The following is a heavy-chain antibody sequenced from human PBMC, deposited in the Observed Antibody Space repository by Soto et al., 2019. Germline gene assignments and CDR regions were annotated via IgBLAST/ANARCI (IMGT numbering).Heavy chain of an antibody. CDR1: GGTFSSYA. CDR2: IIPTFGTA. J-gene: IGHJ4*02. D-gene: IGHD3-16*01. V-gene: IGHV1-69*01. Sequence: QVPLVQSGAEVKKPGSSVKVSCKASGGTFSSYAISWVRQAPGQGLEWMGGIIPTFGTANYAQKFQGRVTITADESTSTAYMELSSLRSEDTAVYYCARGMGGDGYNGYYFDYWGQGTLVTVSS. CDR3: ARGMGGDGYNGYYFDY.